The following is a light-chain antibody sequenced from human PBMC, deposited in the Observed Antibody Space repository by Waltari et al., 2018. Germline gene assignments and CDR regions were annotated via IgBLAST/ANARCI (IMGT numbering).Light chain of an antibody. J-gene: IGKJ1*01. CDR3: QHYVRLPVT. Sequence: SCWGSQGCCRAFAWYQEKRGQAPRLLLQGASTHAPGLPNRFSGRGSGNNLSLTLSRLGPEDFAVYYCQHYVRLPVTFGQGTKVEI. CDR1: QGCCRA. CDR2: GAS. V-gene: IGKV3-20*01.